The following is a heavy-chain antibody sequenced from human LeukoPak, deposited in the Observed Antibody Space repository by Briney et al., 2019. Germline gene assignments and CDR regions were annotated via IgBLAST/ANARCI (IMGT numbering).Heavy chain of an antibody. V-gene: IGHV1-24*01. Sequence: GASVKVSCKVSGYTLTELSMHWVRQAPGKGLEWMGGFDPEDGETIYAQKFQGRVTMTEDTATDTAYMELSSLRSEDTAVYYCARDSGSSNGGTFDYWGQGTLVTVSS. CDR1: GYTLTELS. D-gene: IGHD1-26*01. CDR2: FDPEDGET. J-gene: IGHJ4*02. CDR3: ARDSGSSNGGTFDY.